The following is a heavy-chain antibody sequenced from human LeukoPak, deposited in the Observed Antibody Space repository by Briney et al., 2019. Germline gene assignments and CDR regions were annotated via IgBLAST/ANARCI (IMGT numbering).Heavy chain of an antibody. Sequence: GGSLRLSCAASGFTFSSYGMHWARQAPGKGLEWVAFIRYDGSNKYYADSVKGRFTISRDNSKNTLYLQMNSLRAEDTAVYYCAKAGGPDIVVVPTAGYYYYMDVWGKGTTVTVSS. CDR3: AKAGGPDIVVVPTAGYYYYMDV. CDR1: GFTFSSYG. V-gene: IGHV3-30*02. CDR2: IRYDGSNK. J-gene: IGHJ6*03. D-gene: IGHD2-2*01.